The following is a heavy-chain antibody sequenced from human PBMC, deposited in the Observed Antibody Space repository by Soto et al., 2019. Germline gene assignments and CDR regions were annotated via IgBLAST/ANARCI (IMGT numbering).Heavy chain of an antibody. CDR2: ISAYNGNT. CDR3: ARDRKGYYDFWSGSYPYFDY. D-gene: IGHD3-3*01. Sequence: XSVKVSCNAAGYSFTSYGIIWGRQAPGQGLEWMGWISAYNGNTNYAQKLQGRVTMTTDTSTSTAYMELRSLRSDDTAVYYCARDRKGYYDFWSGSYPYFDYWGQGTLVTVSS. V-gene: IGHV1-18*04. CDR1: GYSFTSYG. J-gene: IGHJ4*02.